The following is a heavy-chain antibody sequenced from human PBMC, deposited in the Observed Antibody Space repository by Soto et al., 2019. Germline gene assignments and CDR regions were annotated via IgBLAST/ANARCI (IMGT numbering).Heavy chain of an antibody. CDR1: GFSFSNYG. CDR2: IWYDGSNK. Sequence: QVQLVESGGGVAQPGGSLRLSCATSGFSFSNYGMHWVRQAPGKGLEWVAIIWYDGSNKFYGESVKGRFTISRDNSETTLYLQMDGLRAEDTAVYYCARDGSYCTSTSCFKRRAVYWYFDIWGRGTQVTVSS. D-gene: IGHD2-2*01. V-gene: IGHV3-33*01. J-gene: IGHJ2*01. CDR3: ARDGSYCTSTSCFKRRAVYWYFDI.